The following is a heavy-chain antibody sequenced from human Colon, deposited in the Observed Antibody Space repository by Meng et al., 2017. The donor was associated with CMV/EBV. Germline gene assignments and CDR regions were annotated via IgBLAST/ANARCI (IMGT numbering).Heavy chain of an antibody. CDR2: IEPSSGGT. Sequence: ASVKVSCKASGYTFTGYYMHWVRQAPGQGLEWMGWIEPSSGGTDYAQKFQGRVTMTRDTSLNTAYMELSKVTSDDTAVYYCARYTASAGTPGFDPWGQGSLVTVSS. CDR1: GYTFTGYY. J-gene: IGHJ5*02. D-gene: IGHD6-13*01. V-gene: IGHV1-2*02. CDR3: ARYTASAGTPGFDP.